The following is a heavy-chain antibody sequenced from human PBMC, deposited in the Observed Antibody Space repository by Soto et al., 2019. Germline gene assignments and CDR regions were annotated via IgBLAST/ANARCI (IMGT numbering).Heavy chain of an antibody. CDR1: GGSINSDNL. V-gene: IGHV4-4*02. Sequence: QVQLQESGPGLVKSSGTLSLTCAVSGGSINSDNLWSWVRQPPGQGLEWIGEIYHSGSANFNPSLKSRVIISVDKSKNQFALRLRSVAAADTAVYYWARGYTTVVTPNWFDPWGPGTLVTVSS. J-gene: IGHJ5*02. CDR3: ARGYTTVVTPNWFDP. CDR2: IYHSGSA. D-gene: IGHD2-21*02.